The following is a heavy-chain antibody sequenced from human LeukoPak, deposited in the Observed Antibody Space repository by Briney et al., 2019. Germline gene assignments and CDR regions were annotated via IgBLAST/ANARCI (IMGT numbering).Heavy chain of an antibody. CDR1: GFTFSSYE. CDR3: ARVHATTVGFDY. V-gene: IGHV3-48*03. CDR2: ISSSGSTI. Sequence: GGSLRLSCAASGFTFSSYEMNWVRQAPGKGLEWVSYISSSGSTIYYADSVKGRFTISRDNSKNTLYLQMNSLRAEDTAVYYCARVHATTVGFDYWGQGTLVTVSS. J-gene: IGHJ4*02. D-gene: IGHD4-17*01.